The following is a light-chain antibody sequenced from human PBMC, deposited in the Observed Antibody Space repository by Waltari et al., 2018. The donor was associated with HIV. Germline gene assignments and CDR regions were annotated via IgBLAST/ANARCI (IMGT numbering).Light chain of an antibody. Sequence: VLTQSPATLSVSPGENATLSCRASQTVDHKSLTWYQQRPGQAPRLVLFASSTRATGIPDRFHGSESGTEFTLTIRRLEPEDFAIYYCQVYGGSPRWTFSPGTRLEIK. CDR3: QVYGGSPRWT. CDR2: ASS. V-gene: IGKV3-20*01. CDR1: QTVDHKS. J-gene: IGKJ1*01.